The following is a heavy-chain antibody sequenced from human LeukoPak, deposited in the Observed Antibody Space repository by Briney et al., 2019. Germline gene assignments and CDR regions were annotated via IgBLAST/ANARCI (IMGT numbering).Heavy chain of an antibody. J-gene: IGHJ4*02. Sequence: GGSLRLSCAASGFTFSSYWMHWVRQAPGKGLVWVSRINSDGSSTSYADSVKGRFTISRDNAKNTLYLQMNSLRVEDTAVFYCAREGPLYYYDSSGYQGLDYWGQGTLVTVSS. CDR2: INSDGSST. CDR1: GFTFSSYW. V-gene: IGHV3-74*01. D-gene: IGHD3-22*01. CDR3: AREGPLYYYDSSGYQGLDY.